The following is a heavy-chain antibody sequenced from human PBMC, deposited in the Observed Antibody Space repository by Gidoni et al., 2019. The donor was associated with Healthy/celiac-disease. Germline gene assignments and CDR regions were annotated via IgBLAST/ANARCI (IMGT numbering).Heavy chain of an antibody. J-gene: IGHJ5*02. Sequence: QVQLVESGGGVVQPGRSLRLSCAASGVTFSSYAMHWVRQAPGKGLEWVAVISYDGSNKYYADSVKGRFTISRDNSKNTLYLQMNSLRAEDTAVYYCARDQYSSGWGSAWFDPWGQGTLVTVSS. CDR2: ISYDGSNK. D-gene: IGHD6-19*01. V-gene: IGHV3-30-3*01. CDR1: GVTFSSYA. CDR3: ARDQYSSGWGSAWFDP.